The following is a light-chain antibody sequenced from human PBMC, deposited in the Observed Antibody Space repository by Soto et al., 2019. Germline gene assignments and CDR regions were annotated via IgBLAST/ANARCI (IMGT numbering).Light chain of an antibody. J-gene: IGKJ4*01. CDR3: QQYNTYPLT. CDR1: QSISTW. Sequence: DIQMTQSPSTLSASVGDRVTITCRASQSISTWLAWYQQKPGKAPKLLIYKASSLESGVPSRFSGRGSGTEFTLTVSSLQPDDFATHCCQQYNTYPLTFGGGTPGEIK. CDR2: KAS. V-gene: IGKV1-5*03.